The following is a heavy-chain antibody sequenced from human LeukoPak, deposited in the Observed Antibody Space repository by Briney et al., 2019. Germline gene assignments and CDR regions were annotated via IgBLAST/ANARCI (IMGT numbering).Heavy chain of an antibody. Sequence: PGGSLRLSCAASGFTFSSYGMHWVRQAPGKGLEWVSCISSTSRYIYYADSVKGRFTISRDNAKNSVYLQMNSLRAEDTAVYYCTRAVAADDFSPGYWGQGTLLTVSS. CDR1: GFTFSSYG. J-gene: IGHJ4*02. V-gene: IGHV3-21*01. CDR3: TRAVAADDFSPGY. D-gene: IGHD3/OR15-3a*01. CDR2: ISSTSRYI.